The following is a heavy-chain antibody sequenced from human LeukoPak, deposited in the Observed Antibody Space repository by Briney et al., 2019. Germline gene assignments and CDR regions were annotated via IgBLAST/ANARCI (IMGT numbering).Heavy chain of an antibody. J-gene: IGHJ4*02. CDR3: TRDSHGGVDY. CDR1: GFSFSSCW. D-gene: IGHD3-10*01. CDR2: SNGDGTDT. Sequence: GGSLRLSCAASGFSFSSCWMHWVRQAPGMGLVWVSRSNGDGTDTIYADSVKGRFTVSRDNAKNTLYLQMNSLRAEDTAVYYCTRDSHGGVDYWGQGTLVTVSS. V-gene: IGHV3-74*01.